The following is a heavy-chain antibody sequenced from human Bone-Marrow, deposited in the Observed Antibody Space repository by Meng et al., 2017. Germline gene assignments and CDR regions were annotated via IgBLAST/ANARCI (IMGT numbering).Heavy chain of an antibody. D-gene: IGHD1-26*01. CDR1: GGTFSRYA. Sequence: QGQLVECGAGVKKPGSSVKVSCKDSGGTFSRYAISWGGTAPGQGLEWMGGIIPIFGTANYAQKFQGRVTITTDESTSTAYMELSSLRSEDTAVYYCASGLSGSYQNWFDPWGQGTLVTVSS. CDR2: IIPIFGTA. V-gene: IGHV1-69*05. CDR3: ASGLSGSYQNWFDP. J-gene: IGHJ5*02.